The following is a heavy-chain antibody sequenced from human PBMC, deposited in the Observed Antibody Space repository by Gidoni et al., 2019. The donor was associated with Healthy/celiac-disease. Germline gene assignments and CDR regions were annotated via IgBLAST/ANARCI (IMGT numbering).Heavy chain of an antibody. Sequence: QVQLVQSGAEVKKPGASVTVSCKASGYTFTGYYMHWVRQAPGQGLEWMGWINTNSGGTNYAQKFQGRVTMTRDTSISTAYMELSRLRSDDTAVYYCARDVEGAWGQGTLVTVSS. CDR3: ARDVEGA. J-gene: IGHJ1*01. CDR2: INTNSGGT. CDR1: GYTFTGYY. V-gene: IGHV1-2*02.